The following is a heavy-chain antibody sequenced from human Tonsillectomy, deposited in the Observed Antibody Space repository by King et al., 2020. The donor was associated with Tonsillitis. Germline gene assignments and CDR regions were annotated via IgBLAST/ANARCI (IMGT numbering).Heavy chain of an antibody. Sequence: VQLQESGPGLVKPSQTLSLTCIVSGGSISGGDYYWSWIRQHPGKGLEWIGYIYDSENAYYNPSLKSRLTTSIDTSKNQFSLNLSSVTAADTAVYYCGGYEGGVFDSWGQGTLVTVSS. CDR3: GGYEGGVFDS. CDR2: IYDSENA. CDR1: GGSISGGDYY. D-gene: IGHD2-15*01. J-gene: IGHJ5*01. V-gene: IGHV4-31*03.